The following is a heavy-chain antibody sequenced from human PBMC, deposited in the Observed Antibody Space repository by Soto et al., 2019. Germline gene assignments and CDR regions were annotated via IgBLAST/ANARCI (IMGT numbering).Heavy chain of an antibody. D-gene: IGHD2-2*01. V-gene: IGHV4-61*03. CDR3: ARDVSSSQGMDV. Sequence: SSETLSLTCTVSGDSVSNGDCYWSWIRQPPGKGLEWIGYISYNGDTNYNPSLKSRLTILADTSKNHFSLNLTSVTAADTAVYYCARDVSSSQGMDVWGQGTAVTVSS. J-gene: IGHJ6*02. CDR2: ISYNGDT. CDR1: GDSVSNGDCY.